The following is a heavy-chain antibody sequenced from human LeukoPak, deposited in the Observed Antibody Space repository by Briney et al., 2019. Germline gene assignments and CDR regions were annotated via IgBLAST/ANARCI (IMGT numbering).Heavy chain of an antibody. CDR1: GYTFTGYY. CDR3: ARVIEATRLFDY. Sequence: ASVKVSCKASGYTFTGYYMHWVRQAPGQGLEWMGWINPNSGGTNDAQKFQGRVTMTRDTSISTAYMELSRLRSDDTAVYYCARVIEATRLFDYWGQGTLVTVSS. J-gene: IGHJ4*02. V-gene: IGHV1-2*02. D-gene: IGHD1-26*01. CDR2: INPNSGGT.